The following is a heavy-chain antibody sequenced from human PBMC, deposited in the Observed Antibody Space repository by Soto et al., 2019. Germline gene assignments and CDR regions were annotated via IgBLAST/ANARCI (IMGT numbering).Heavy chain of an antibody. Sequence: QVQLVQSGAEEKKPGASVKVSCKASGYTFTSYAMHWVRQAPGQRLEWMGWINAGNGNTKYSQKFQGRVTITRDTSASTAYMELSSLRSEDTAVYYCARGAVEYSSCVYYYYGMDVWGQGTTVAVSS. D-gene: IGHD6-6*01. CDR1: GYTFTSYA. CDR2: INAGNGNT. J-gene: IGHJ6*02. V-gene: IGHV1-3*05. CDR3: ARGAVEYSSCVYYYYGMDV.